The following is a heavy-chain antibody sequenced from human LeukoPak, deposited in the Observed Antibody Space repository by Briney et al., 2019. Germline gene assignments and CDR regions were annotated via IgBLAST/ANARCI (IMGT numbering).Heavy chain of an antibody. V-gene: IGHV1-18*01. Sequence: GASVKVSCKASGYTFTSYAISWVRQAPGQGLEWMGWISAYDGNTNYAQKLQGRVTMTTDTSTSTAYMELRSLRSDDTAVYYCARDRPYDYDSSGYHDAFDIWGQGTMVTVSS. CDR3: ARDRPYDYDSSGYHDAFDI. CDR1: GYTFTSYA. D-gene: IGHD3-22*01. J-gene: IGHJ3*02. CDR2: ISAYDGNT.